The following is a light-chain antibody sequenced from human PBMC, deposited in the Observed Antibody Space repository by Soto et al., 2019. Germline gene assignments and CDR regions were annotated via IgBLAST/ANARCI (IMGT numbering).Light chain of an antibody. V-gene: IGKV3-20*01. CDR1: QSVYRNY. CDR2: GAS. J-gene: IGKJ3*01. CDR3: QQYGSSPST. Sequence: EIVLTQSPGTLSLSPGERATLSCRASQSVYRNYLAWYQQKPGQAPRLLIYGASSRATGIPDRFTGSGSGTDFTLPISRLEPDDFAVYYCQQYGSSPSTFGPGTKVDIK.